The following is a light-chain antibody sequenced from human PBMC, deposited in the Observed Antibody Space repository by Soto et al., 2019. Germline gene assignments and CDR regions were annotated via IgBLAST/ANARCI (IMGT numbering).Light chain of an antibody. CDR2: AAS. CDR3: LQDYNYPPT. Sequence: AIQMTQSPSSLSASVGDRVTITCRASQGIRNDLGWYQQKPGKAPKLLIYAASSLQSGVPPKFSGSGSGTDFTLTISSLQPEDFATHYCLQDYNYPPTFGQGTKVEIK. CDR1: QGIRND. J-gene: IGKJ1*01. V-gene: IGKV1-6*01.